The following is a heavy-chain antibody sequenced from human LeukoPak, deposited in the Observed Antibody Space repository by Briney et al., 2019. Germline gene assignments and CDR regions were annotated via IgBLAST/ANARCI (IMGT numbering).Heavy chain of an antibody. J-gene: IGHJ4*02. CDR3: AREPLTLLPVY. V-gene: IGHV4-39*02. Sequence: PSETLSLTCTVSGGSISSSSYYWGWIRQPPGKGLEWIGSIYYSGSTYYNPSLKSRVTISVDASKNQFSLKLSSVTAADTAVYYCAREPLTLLPVYWGQGTLVTVSS. CDR1: GGSISSSSYY. CDR2: IYYSGST. D-gene: IGHD3-22*01.